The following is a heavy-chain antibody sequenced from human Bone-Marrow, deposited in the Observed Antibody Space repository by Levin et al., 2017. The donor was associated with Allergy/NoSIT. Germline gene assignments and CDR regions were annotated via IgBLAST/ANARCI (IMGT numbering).Heavy chain of an antibody. V-gene: IGHV3-53*01. CDR1: GFTVSNNY. CDR3: TGGPSGVRS. Sequence: GGSLRLSCAASGFTVSNNYMSWVRQAPGKGLEWVSLIYSRGGTNYADSVKGRFTISRDSSKNTLYLQMNSLRAEDTAVYYCTGGPSGVRSWDQGTLVTVSS. D-gene: IGHD3-16*01. CDR2: IYSRGGT. J-gene: IGHJ4*02.